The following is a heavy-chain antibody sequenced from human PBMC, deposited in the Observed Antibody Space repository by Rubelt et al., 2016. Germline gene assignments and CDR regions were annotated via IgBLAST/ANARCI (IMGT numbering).Heavy chain of an antibody. Sequence: LVQSGAEVKKPGSSVKVSCKASGGTFSSYAISWVRQAPGQGLEWMGRIIPILGIANYAQKFQGRVTITADKSTSTAYMELSSLRSEDTPVYYCARGEVAVPAATRQNWGFDPWGQGTLVTVSS. V-gene: IGHV1-69*04. D-gene: IGHD2-2*01. CDR2: IIPILGIA. J-gene: IGHJ5*02. CDR3: ARGEVAVPAATRQNWGFDP. CDR1: GGTFSSYA.